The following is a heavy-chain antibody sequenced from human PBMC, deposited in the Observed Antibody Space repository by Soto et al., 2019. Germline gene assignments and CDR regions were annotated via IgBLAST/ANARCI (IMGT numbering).Heavy chain of an antibody. CDR1: TVTPCSYV. J-gene: IGHJ4*02. CDR3: ARATGGGGGSACDY. V-gene: IGHV3-23*01. CDR2: IGGSGTNT. D-gene: IGHD2-15*01. Sequence: GGSLRLSRAASTVTPCSYVIKWGPPAPGKGLEWVSGIGGSGTNTYYADSVKGRFTISRDNSENTVYLQMNSLRAGDTAVYYCARATGGGGGSACDYWGQGALVTVSS.